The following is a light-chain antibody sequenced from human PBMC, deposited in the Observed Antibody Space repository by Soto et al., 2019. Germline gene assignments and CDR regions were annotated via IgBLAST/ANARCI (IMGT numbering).Light chain of an antibody. J-gene: IGKJ2*01. CDR1: HYVSTD. CDR2: TSS. V-gene: IGKV3-11*01. Sequence: VLTQSPATLSLSPGARATLSCRASHYVSTDLAWYQQKPGQAPRLHIYTSSTRAPGVPVRFSGSGSGTDCTITISSLEPEDFAVYFCQQRVNSPLMYTFSQGTRLEIK. CDR3: QQRVNSPLMYT.